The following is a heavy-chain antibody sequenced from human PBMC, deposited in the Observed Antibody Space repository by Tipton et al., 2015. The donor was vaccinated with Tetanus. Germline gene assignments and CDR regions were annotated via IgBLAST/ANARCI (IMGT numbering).Heavy chain of an antibody. CDR2: ISGTGSTI. CDR3: ARDFRPIFGVAHPFDS. J-gene: IGHJ5*01. CDR1: GFTFSSYN. Sequence: SLRLSCAASGFTFSSYNMNWVRQAPGKGLERLSYISGTGSTIDYADSVKGRFTISRDNAKNSLYLQMNGLRDDDTAVYFCARDFRPIFGVAHPFDSWGQGTLVTVSS. V-gene: IGHV3-48*02. D-gene: IGHD3-3*01.